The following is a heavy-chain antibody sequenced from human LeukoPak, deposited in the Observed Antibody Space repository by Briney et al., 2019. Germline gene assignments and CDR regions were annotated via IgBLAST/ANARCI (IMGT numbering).Heavy chain of an antibody. Sequence: PGGSLRLSCAASGFTFSSSGMHWVRQAPGKGLNYVSAINSNGCSTYYANSVKGRFTSSRDNSKNTLYLQMGSLRAEDMAVYYCASGDYGGYYFDYWGQGTLVTVSS. CDR1: GFTFSSSG. CDR2: INSNGCST. CDR3: ASGDYGGYYFDY. J-gene: IGHJ4*02. D-gene: IGHD4/OR15-4a*01. V-gene: IGHV3-64*01.